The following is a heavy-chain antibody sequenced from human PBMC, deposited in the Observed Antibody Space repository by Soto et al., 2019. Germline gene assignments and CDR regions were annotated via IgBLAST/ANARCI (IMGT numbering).Heavy chain of an antibody. J-gene: IGHJ4*02. Sequence: PGGSLRLSCAASGFTFSSYGMHWVRQAPGKGLEWVAVISYDGSNKYYADSVKGRFTISRDNSKNTLYLQMNSLRAEDTAVYYCAKDSTRVLRFLEWLFGYWGQGTLVTVPQ. D-gene: IGHD3-3*01. CDR2: ISYDGSNK. CDR1: GFTFSSYG. V-gene: IGHV3-30*18. CDR3: AKDSTRVLRFLEWLFGY.